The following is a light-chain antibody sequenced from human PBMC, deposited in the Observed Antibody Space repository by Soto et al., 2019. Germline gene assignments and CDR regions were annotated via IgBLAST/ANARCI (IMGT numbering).Light chain of an antibody. CDR1: QSVSSD. V-gene: IGKV3D-15*02. CDR3: QHYGNTPPSVT. Sequence: EIVMTQSPATLSVSPGERATLSCRASQSVSSDLAWYQQKPGQAPRLLIYGASTRATGISPRFSGSGSGTDFTLTISRLEPEDFGVYYCQHYGNTPPSVTFGPGTKVDIK. CDR2: GAS. J-gene: IGKJ3*01.